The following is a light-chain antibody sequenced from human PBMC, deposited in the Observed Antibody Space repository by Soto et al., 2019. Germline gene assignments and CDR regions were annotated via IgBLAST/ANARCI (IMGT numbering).Light chain of an antibody. Sequence: EIVMTQSPATLSVSPGERATLSCRASQSTYTNLAWYQHKPGQAPRLLIYGASTRATAIPARFSGSGSGTEFTLTISSLQSEDFAVYYCQQYNKWPLTLGGGTKVEIK. J-gene: IGKJ4*01. CDR1: QSTYTN. V-gene: IGKV3-15*01. CDR2: GAS. CDR3: QQYNKWPLT.